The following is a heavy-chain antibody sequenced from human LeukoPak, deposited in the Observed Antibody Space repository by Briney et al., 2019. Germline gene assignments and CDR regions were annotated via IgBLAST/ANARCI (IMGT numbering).Heavy chain of an antibody. V-gene: IGHV1-46*01. D-gene: IGHD3-3*01. CDR1: GYTFTSYY. CDR3: ARDQAPYYDFWSGYLSDAFDI. J-gene: IGHJ3*02. CDR2: INPSGGST. Sequence: GASVKVSCKASGYTFTSYYMHWVRQAPGQGLEWMGIINPSGGSTSYAQKFQARVTMTRDTSTSTVYMELSSLRSEDTAVYYCARDQAPYYDFWSGYLSDAFDIWGQGTMVTVSS.